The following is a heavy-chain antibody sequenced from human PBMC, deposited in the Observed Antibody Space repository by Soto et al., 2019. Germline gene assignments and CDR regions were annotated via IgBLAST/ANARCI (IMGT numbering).Heavy chain of an antibody. CDR3: GGRQDYYDSGKSPH. CDR2: IYYSGGT. V-gene: IGHV4-31*03. CDR1: GGSISSGGYY. D-gene: IGHD3-10*01. Sequence: KPSETLSLTCTVPGGSISSGGYYWSWIHQHPGKGLEWIGYIYYSGGTYYNPSLKSRVTISVDTSKNQFSLKLSSVTAADTAVYYCGGRQDYYDSGKSPHWGQGTLVTF. J-gene: IGHJ4*03.